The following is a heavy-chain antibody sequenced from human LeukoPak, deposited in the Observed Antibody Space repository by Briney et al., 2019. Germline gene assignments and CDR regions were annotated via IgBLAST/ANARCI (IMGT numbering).Heavy chain of an antibody. J-gene: IGHJ4*02. V-gene: IGHV3-23*01. D-gene: IGHD6-13*01. CDR3: ALIPGGSWAFDY. CDR1: GFTFSSCG. CDR2: ITGSGGRT. Sequence: GGSLRLSCAASGFTFSSCGMSWVRQAPGKGLEWVSSITGSGGRTYHADSVKGRFSISRDNSKTTLYLQMNSLRAEDTAVYYCALIPGGSWAFDYWGQGTLVTVSS.